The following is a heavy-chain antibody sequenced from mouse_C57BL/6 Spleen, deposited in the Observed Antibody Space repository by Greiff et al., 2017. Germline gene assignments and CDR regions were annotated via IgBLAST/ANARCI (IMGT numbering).Heavy chain of an antibody. D-gene: IGHD2-1*01. J-gene: IGHJ2*01. Sequence: QVQLKESGPGILQSSQTLSLTCSFSGFSLSTSGMGVSWIRQPSGKGLEWLAHIYWDDDKRYNPSLKSRLTISKDTSRNQVFLKITSVDTADTATYYCARSEDSGNYGGDFDYWGQGTTLTVSS. CDR3: ARSEDSGNYGGDFDY. V-gene: IGHV8-12*01. CDR1: GFSLSTSGMG. CDR2: IYWDDDK.